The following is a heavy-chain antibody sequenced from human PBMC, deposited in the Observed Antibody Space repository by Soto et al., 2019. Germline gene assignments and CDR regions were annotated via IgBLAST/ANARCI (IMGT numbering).Heavy chain of an antibody. V-gene: IGHV3-53*01. CDR2: IYSGGYT. D-gene: IGHD3-10*01. CDR1: GFTVSNNY. J-gene: IGHJ4*02. CDR3: APRPGGGGY. Sequence: EVQLVESGGGLIQPGGSLRLSCAVSGFTVSNNYMSWVRQAPGKGLEGVSVIYSGGYTAYGDSVKGRFTISRDNSKNTLNFQMSGRGAADPAVFFCAPRPGGGGYWGQGTLVTVSS.